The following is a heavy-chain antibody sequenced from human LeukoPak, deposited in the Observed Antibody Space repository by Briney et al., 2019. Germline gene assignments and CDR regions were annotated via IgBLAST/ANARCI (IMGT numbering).Heavy chain of an antibody. D-gene: IGHD6-13*01. V-gene: IGHV3-30*18. CDR2: ISYDGSNK. Sequence: GGSLRLSCAASGFTFSSYGMHWVRQAPGKGLEWVAVISYDGSNKYYADSVKGRFTISRDNSKNTLYLQMNSLRAEDTAVYYCAKFIAAAGTTDFDYWGQGTLVTVSS. CDR1: GFTFSSYG. CDR3: AKFIAAAGTTDFDY. J-gene: IGHJ4*02.